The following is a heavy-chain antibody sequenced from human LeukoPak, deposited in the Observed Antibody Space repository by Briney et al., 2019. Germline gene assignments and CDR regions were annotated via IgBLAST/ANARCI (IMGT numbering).Heavy chain of an antibody. CDR1: GGSFSGYY. V-gene: IGHV4-34*01. D-gene: IGHD3-16*01. CDR2: IYRSGST. Sequence: SETLSLTCAVYGGSFSGYYWVWIRQPPGKGLEWIGSIYRSGSTNYNPSLKSRVTISVDTSKNQFSLKVSSVTAADTAVYYCARGPFSDQVGGPIVTTYYYYYYMDVWGKGTTVTVSS. J-gene: IGHJ6*03. CDR3: ARGPFSDQVGGPIVTTYYYYYYMDV.